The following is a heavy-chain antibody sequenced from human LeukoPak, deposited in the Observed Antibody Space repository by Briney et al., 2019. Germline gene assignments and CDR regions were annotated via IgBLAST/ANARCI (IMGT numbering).Heavy chain of an antibody. CDR3: ARDTIPAVAGDF. Sequence: GGSLRLSCAASGFSFNRNNMNWVRQAPGKGLEWVSYISSTSITMYYADSVKGRFTISRDNAKNSLYLQMNSLRADDTAVYYCARDTIPAVAGDFWGQGTLVTVSS. D-gene: IGHD6-19*01. V-gene: IGHV3-48*01. CDR2: ISSTSITM. J-gene: IGHJ4*02. CDR1: GFSFNRNN.